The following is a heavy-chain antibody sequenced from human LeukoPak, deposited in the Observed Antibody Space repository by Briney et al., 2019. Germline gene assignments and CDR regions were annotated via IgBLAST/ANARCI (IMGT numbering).Heavy chain of an antibody. CDR1: GGSISSYY. CDR2: IYTSGST. V-gene: IGHV4-4*07. CDR3: ARQVGKYYYGSGSYYNVPRYDWFDP. Sequence: SETLSLTCTVSGGSISSYYWSWIRQPAGKGLEWIGRIYTSGSTNYNPSLKSRVTMSVDTSKNQFSLKLSSVTAADTAVYYCARQVGKYYYGSGSYYNVPRYDWFDPWGQGTLVTVSS. J-gene: IGHJ5*02. D-gene: IGHD3-10*01.